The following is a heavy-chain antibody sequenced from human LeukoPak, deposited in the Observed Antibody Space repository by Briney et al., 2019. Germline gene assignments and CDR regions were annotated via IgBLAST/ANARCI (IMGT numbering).Heavy chain of an antibody. CDR2: ISYSGST. CDR1: GGSINGYY. CDR3: ARSRGSGNYFES. V-gene: IGHV4-59*01. D-gene: IGHD3-10*01. Sequence: SETLSLTCAVSGGSINGYYWSWIRQSPGKGLAWIGYISYSGSTNYNPSFKSRVTISVDTSKNEFSLKLRPVTAADTAVYYCARSRGSGNYFESWGQGTLVTVSS. J-gene: IGHJ4*02.